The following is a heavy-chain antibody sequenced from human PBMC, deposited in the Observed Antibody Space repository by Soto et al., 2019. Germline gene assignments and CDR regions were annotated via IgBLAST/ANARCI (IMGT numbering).Heavy chain of an antibody. CDR1: GFTFSTSV. CDR3: AREEFEDGRGHFDY. Sequence: QVQLVGSGGGVVQPGGSLRLSCAASGFTFSTSVMHWVRQAPGKGLEWMAIISYGGVNKYYADSVKGRFTISRDISESTLYLQMNSLRTEDTAVYYCAREEFEDGRGHFDYWGQGTLVSVSS. D-gene: IGHD3-22*01. J-gene: IGHJ4*02. V-gene: IGHV3-30-3*01. CDR2: ISYGGVNK.